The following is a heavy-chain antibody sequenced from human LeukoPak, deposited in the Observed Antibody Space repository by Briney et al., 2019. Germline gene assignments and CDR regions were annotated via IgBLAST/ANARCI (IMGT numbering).Heavy chain of an antibody. CDR3: ARGQWLADLDY. CDR1: GFTFSSYA. J-gene: IGHJ4*02. Sequence: GGSLRLSCAASGFTFSSYATHWVRQAPGKGLEWVAVISYDGSNKYYADSVKGRFTISRDNSKNTLYLQMNSLRAEDTAVYYCARGQWLADLDYWGQGTLVTVSS. V-gene: IGHV3-30-3*01. D-gene: IGHD6-19*01. CDR2: ISYDGSNK.